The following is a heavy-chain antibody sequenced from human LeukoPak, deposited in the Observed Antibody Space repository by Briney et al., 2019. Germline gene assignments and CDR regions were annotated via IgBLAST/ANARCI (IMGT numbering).Heavy chain of an antibody. D-gene: IGHD1-26*01. CDR1: GYTFTSYG. CDR3: ARSIVGATRKRRINDAFDI. CDR2: ISAYNGNT. Sequence: ASVKVSCKASGYTFTSYGISWVRQAPGQGLEWMGWISAYNGNTNYAQKLQGRVTMTTDTSTSTAYMELRSLRSDDTAVYYCARSIVGATRKRRINDAFDIWGQGTMVTVSS. V-gene: IGHV1-18*01. J-gene: IGHJ3*02.